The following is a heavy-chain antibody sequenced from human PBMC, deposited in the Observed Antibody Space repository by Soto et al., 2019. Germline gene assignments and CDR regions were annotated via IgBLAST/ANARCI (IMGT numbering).Heavy chain of an antibody. CDR1: GYTFTSYD. D-gene: IGHD2-2*01. CDR2: MNPNSGNT. V-gene: IGHV1-8*01. J-gene: IGHJ3*02. CDR3: AHQVGDCSSTSCYAAFDI. Sequence: ASVKVSCKASGYTFTSYDINWVRQATGQGLEWMGWMNPNSGNTGYAQKFQGRVTMTRNTSISTAYMELSSLRSEDTAVCYCAHQVGDCSSTSCYAAFDIWGQGTMVTVSS.